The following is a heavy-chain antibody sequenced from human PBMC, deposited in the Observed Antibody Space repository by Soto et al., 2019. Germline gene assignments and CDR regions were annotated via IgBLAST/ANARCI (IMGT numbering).Heavy chain of an antibody. D-gene: IGHD1-26*01. Sequence: QVQLQQWGAGLLKPSETLSLTCAVSGGSLSNYYWSWIRQPPGTGMEWIGESYHSGGTNYNPSLTSRATIRGGTPSNLFSLRLRSVTAADAAVYSCATSTIDFFQRGGTYKVTVGGWG. CDR3: ATSTIDFFQRGGTYKVTVGG. CDR1: GGSLSNYY. CDR2: SYHSGGT. J-gene: IGHJ6*03. V-gene: IGHV4-34*02.